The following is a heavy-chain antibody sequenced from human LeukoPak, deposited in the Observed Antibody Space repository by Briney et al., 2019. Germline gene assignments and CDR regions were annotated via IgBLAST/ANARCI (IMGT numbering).Heavy chain of an antibody. D-gene: IGHD6-6*01. Sequence: ASVKVSCKASGYTFTSYDINWVRQATGQGLEWMGWMNPNSGNTGYAQKFQGGVTMTRNTSISTAYMELSSLRSEDTAVYYCASYKYSRFMGFDYWGQGTLVTVSS. J-gene: IGHJ4*02. CDR2: MNPNSGNT. V-gene: IGHV1-8*01. CDR3: ASYKYSRFMGFDY. CDR1: GYTFTSYD.